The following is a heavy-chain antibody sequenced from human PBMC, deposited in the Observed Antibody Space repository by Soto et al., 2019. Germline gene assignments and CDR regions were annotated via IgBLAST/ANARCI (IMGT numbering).Heavy chain of an antibody. D-gene: IGHD1-26*01. CDR2: IYHSGMT. CDR3: ATVRWELHDAFDI. J-gene: IGHJ3*02. V-gene: IGHV4-31*03. Sequence: QVQLQESGPGLVKPSQTLSLTCTVSGGSISTGGYYWSWIRQHPGRGLEWIGYIYHSGMTFSNPSLQSRVAISIDTSKNKFSLKPSSVTAADTAVYYCATVRWELHDAFDIWGQATMVSVSS. CDR1: GGSISTGGYY.